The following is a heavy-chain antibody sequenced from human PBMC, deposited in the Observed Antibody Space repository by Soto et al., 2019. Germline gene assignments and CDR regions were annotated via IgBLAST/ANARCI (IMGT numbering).Heavy chain of an antibody. CDR1: GFTFSSYG. J-gene: IGHJ4*02. CDR3: EKGDVAEY. V-gene: IGHV3-30*18. CDR2: ISYDGSNK. Sequence: QVQLVESGGGVVQPGRSLRLSCAASGFTFSSYGMHWVRQAPGKGLEWVAVISYDGSNKYYADSVKGRFTISRDNSKNTLYLQMNSLRAEDTAVYYCEKGDVAEYWGQGTLVTVSS. D-gene: IGHD2-15*01.